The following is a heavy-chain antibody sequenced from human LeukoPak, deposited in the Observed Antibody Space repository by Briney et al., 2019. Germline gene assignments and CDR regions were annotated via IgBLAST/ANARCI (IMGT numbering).Heavy chain of an antibody. V-gene: IGHV3-7*03. Sequence: AGGSLRLSCAASGFTFSSYWMSWVRQAPGKGLEWVANIKQDGSEKYYVDSVKGRFTISRDNAKNSLYLQMNSLRAEDTAVYYCARIHRYCSGGACYVLDNWGQGTLVAVSS. CDR3: ARIHRYCSGGACYVLDN. CDR1: GFTFSSYW. D-gene: IGHD2-15*01. J-gene: IGHJ4*02. CDR2: IKQDGSEK.